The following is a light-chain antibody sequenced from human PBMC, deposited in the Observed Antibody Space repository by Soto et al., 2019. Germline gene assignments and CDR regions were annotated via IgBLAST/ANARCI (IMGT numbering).Light chain of an antibody. Sequence: QSALTQPASVSGPPGQSITISCTGTRHNVGGYNYVSWYQQHPGKAPKLIIFEVTNRPSGISDRFSGSKSGNTASLTISGLQADDESHYYCSSYTSSSTLVFGGGTKLTVL. CDR2: EVT. CDR1: RHNVGGYNY. CDR3: SSYTSSSTLV. J-gene: IGLJ2*01. V-gene: IGLV2-14*01.